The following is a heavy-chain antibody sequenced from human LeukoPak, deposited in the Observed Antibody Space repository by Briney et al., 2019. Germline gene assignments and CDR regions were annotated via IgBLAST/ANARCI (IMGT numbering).Heavy chain of an antibody. CDR1: GYTFASYG. CDR2: ISAYNGNT. V-gene: IGHV1-18*01. D-gene: IGHD4-17*01. J-gene: IGHJ6*03. Sequence: ASVKVSCKASGYTFASYGIGWVRQAPGQGLKWMGWISAYNGNTNYAQKLQGRVTMTTDTSTSTAYMELRSLRSDDTAVYYCARGVGDDYGIYYYYYMDVWGKGTTVTVSS. CDR3: ARGVGDDYGIYYYYYMDV.